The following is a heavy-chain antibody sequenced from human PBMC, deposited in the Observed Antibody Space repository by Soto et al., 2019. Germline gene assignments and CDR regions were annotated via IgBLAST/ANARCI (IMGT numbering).Heavy chain of an antibody. CDR1: GYTLTGYG. D-gene: IGHD3-22*01. J-gene: IGHJ4*02. CDR2: INPGNGNA. Sequence: XPVKVACTASGYTLTGYGINWVRQAPGRGLEWTGWINPGNGNAKYSQQFQGRVIIDRDTSASTAYMELSSLRSEDTAVYYCARGGYFDSSNYLAYWGLGTLVTVSS. CDR3: ARGGYFDSSNYLAY. V-gene: IGHV1-3*01.